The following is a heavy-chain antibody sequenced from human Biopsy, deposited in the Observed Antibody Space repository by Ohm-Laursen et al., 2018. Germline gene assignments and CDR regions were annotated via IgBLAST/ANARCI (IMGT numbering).Heavy chain of an antibody. D-gene: IGHD2-15*01. V-gene: IGHV3-23*01. CDR2: ITGNGGRT. CDR1: GFIFTDYT. Sequence: SLRLSCTASGFIFTDYTMNWVRQAPGKGLEWASAITGNGGRTFYADSVKGRFSISRDNTRDTLSLQLNSLRVDDTGIYYCVTLSRRQAADYWGQGTLVTVSS. CDR3: VTLSRRQAADY. J-gene: IGHJ4*02.